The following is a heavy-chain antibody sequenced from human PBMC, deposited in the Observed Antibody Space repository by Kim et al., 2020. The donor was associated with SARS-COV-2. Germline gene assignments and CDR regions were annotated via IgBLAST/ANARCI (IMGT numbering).Heavy chain of an antibody. D-gene: IGHD3-10*01. CDR2: IKQDGSEK. Sequence: GGSLRLSCAASGFTFSSYWMSWVRQAPGKGLEWVANIKQDGSEKYYVDSVKGRFTISRDNAKNSLYLQMNSLRAEDTAVYYCARAPHGSGSYSDNSPDWGQGTLVTVSS. CDR1: GFTFSSYW. J-gene: IGHJ4*02. V-gene: IGHV3-7*03. CDR3: ARAPHGSGSYSDNSPD.